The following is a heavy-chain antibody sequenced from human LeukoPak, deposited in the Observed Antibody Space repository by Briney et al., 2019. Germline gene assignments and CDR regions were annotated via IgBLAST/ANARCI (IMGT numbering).Heavy chain of an antibody. V-gene: IGHV3-7*04. D-gene: IGHD2-21*01. CDR2: IKADGSER. CDR1: GFNFSDYW. Sequence: GGSLRLSFVASGFNFSDYWMTWVRQVPVKGLEWVASIKADGSERNYVDSVEGRFTISRDNPRNSLYLQMNSLRPEDTAMYYCARDGLLFDYWGQGNLVTVSS. CDR3: ARDGLLFDY. J-gene: IGHJ4*02.